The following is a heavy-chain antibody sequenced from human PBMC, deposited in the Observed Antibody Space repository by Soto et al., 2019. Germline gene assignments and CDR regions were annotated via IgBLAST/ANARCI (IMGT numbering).Heavy chain of an antibody. CDR3: ARGDATKIIVTTYYGLDV. CDR2: IIPVFGTP. V-gene: IGHV1-69*12. CDR1: GGSFSNYG. J-gene: IGHJ6*02. D-gene: IGHD3-22*01. Sequence: QVQVVQSGAEVKKPGSSVKVSCKASGGSFSNYGISWVRQAPGHGLEWMGGIIPVFGTPHYAQKFQDRVTITADESTSTVDMEVSSLTSEDTAVYYCARGDATKIIVTTYYGLDVWGQGTTVTVSS.